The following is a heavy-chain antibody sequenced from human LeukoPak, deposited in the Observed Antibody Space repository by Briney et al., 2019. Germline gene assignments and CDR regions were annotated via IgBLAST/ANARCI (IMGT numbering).Heavy chain of an antibody. CDR2: MNPNSGNT. D-gene: IGHD6-13*01. Sequence: ASVKVSCKASGYTFTSYDINWVRQATGQGLEWMGWMNPNSGNTGYAQKFQGRVTITRNTSISTAYMELSSLRSEDTAVYYCARDLDSSSSGGYWGQGTLVTVSS. CDR3: ARDLDSSSSGGY. J-gene: IGHJ4*02. CDR1: GYTFTSYD. V-gene: IGHV1-8*03.